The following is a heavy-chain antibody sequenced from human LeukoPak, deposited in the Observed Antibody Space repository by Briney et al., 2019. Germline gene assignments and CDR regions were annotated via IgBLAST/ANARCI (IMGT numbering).Heavy chain of an antibody. CDR3: AKDQSRYSGYGTFDY. V-gene: IGHV3-30*18. Sequence: PGRSLRLSCVASGFTFSSYGMHWVRQAPGKGLEWVAVISYDGSNEYYADSVKGRFTISRDNSKNTLYLQMNSLRAEDTAVYYCAKDQSRYSGYGTFDYWGQGTPVTVSS. D-gene: IGHD5-12*01. CDR1: GFTFSSYG. J-gene: IGHJ4*02. CDR2: ISYDGSNE.